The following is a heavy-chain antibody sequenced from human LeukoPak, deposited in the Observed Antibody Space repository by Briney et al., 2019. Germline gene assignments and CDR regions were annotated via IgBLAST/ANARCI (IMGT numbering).Heavy chain of an antibody. V-gene: IGHV3-53*01. Sequence: GGSLRLSYAASAFMVSDNDMTWVRQAPGKGLEWVSVIYSGGSTKYADSVKGRFTISRDNSKNTVYLQMNSLRVDDTAVYFCARGYDYAAGTYLDQWGQGTLVTVPS. J-gene: IGHJ4*02. CDR1: AFMVSDND. D-gene: IGHD3-10*01. CDR3: ARGYDYAAGTYLDQ. CDR2: IYSGGST.